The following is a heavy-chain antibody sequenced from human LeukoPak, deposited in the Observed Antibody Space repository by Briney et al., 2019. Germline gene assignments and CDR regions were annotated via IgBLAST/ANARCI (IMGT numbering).Heavy chain of an antibody. D-gene: IGHD2-2*01. CDR1: GYTFTSYG. CDR2: ISAYNGNT. Sequence: AASVKVSCKASGYTFTSYGISWVRQAPGQGLEWMGWISAYNGNTNYAQKLQGRVTMATDTSASTAYMELSSLRSEDTAVYYCARGDCSSTSCPNPPDYWGQGTLVTVSS. CDR3: ARGDCSSTSCPNPPDY. V-gene: IGHV1-18*01. J-gene: IGHJ4*02.